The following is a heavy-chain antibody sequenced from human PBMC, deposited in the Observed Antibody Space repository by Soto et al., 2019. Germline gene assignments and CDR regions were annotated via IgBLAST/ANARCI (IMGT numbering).Heavy chain of an antibody. CDR2: INPNSGGT. Sequence: QVQLVQSGTDVKKPGASVKVSCKASGYIFTGYYMHWVRQAPGQGLEWMGWINPNSGGTNYAQKFQGWVTMTRDTSISTAYMELSRLRSDDTAVYYCARGRSVLRFLEWLLPNWFDPWGQGTLVTVSS. V-gene: IGHV1-2*04. CDR3: ARGRSVLRFLEWLLPNWFDP. CDR1: GYIFTGYY. D-gene: IGHD3-3*01. J-gene: IGHJ5*02.